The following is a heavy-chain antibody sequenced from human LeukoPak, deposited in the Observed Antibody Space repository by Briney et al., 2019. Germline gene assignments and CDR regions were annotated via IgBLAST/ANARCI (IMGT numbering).Heavy chain of an antibody. CDR3: VRGHGWFDP. J-gene: IGHJ5*02. Sequence: GGSLRLSCAASGFTFSSYAMSWVRQAPGKGLEWVANIKQDGTEKDYVDSVKGRFIISRDNAKTSLYLQMNSLRAEDTAVYYCVRGHGWFDPWGQGTLVTVYS. V-gene: IGHV3-7*01. CDR2: IKQDGTEK. CDR1: GFTFSSYA.